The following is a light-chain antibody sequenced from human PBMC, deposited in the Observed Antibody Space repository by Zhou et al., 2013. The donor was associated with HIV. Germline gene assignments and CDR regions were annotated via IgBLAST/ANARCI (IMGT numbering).Light chain of an antibody. V-gene: IGKV1-NL1*01. CDR2: GAS. J-gene: IGKJ2*01. CDR1: QGISNS. Sequence: DIQMTQSPSSLSTFVGDRVTITCRASQGISNSLAWYQQRSGKAPKLLVYGASTLESGVPPRFSGRGSGTDYSLTISSLQPEDFATYFCQQYYTIPYTFGRGTKLEIK. CDR3: QQYYTIPYT.